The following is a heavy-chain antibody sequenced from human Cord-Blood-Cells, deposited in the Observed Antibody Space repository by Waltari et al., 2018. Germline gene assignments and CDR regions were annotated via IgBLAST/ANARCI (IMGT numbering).Heavy chain of an antibody. CDR2: INHSGST. J-gene: IGHJ5*02. CDR1: GGSFSGYY. V-gene: IGHV4-34*01. Sequence: QVQLQQWGAGLLKPSETLSLTCAVYGGSFSGYYWSWIRQPPGKGLEWIGEINHSGSTNYNPSLKSRVTISVDTSKNRFSLKLSSVTAADTAVYYCARGGVEWELLWFDPWGQGTLVTVSS. D-gene: IGHD1-26*01. CDR3: ARGGVEWELLWFDP.